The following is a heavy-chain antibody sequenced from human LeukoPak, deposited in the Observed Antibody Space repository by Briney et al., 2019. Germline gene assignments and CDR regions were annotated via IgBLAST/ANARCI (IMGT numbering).Heavy chain of an antibody. D-gene: IGHD5-18*01. CDR2: ISGSGGST. CDR1: GFTLSSYA. CDR3: AKENRIQLWFDWYFDL. Sequence: GGSLRLSCAASGFTLSSYAMSWVRQAPGKGLEWVSAISGSGGSTYYADSVKGRFTISRDNSKNSLYLQMNSLRTEDTALYYCAKENRIQLWFDWYFDLWGRGTLVTVSS. V-gene: IGHV3-23*01. J-gene: IGHJ2*01.